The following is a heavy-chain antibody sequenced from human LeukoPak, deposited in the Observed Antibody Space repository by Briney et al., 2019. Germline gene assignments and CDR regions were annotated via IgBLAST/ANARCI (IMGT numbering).Heavy chain of an antibody. Sequence: GGSLRLSCAASGFTFSSYSMNWVRQAPGKGLEWVSSISSSSSYIYYADSVKGRFTISRDNAKNSLYLQMNSLRAEDTAVYYCARGEVVAAGLMDVWGQGTTVTVSS. CDR3: ARGEVVAAGLMDV. V-gene: IGHV3-21*01. J-gene: IGHJ6*02. CDR1: GFTFSSYS. CDR2: ISSSSSYI. D-gene: IGHD2-15*01.